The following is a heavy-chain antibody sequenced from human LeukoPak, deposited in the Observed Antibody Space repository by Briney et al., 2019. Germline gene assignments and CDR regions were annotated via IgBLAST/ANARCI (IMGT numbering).Heavy chain of an antibody. J-gene: IGHJ6*03. CDR1: GGTFSSYA. D-gene: IGHD2-15*01. V-gene: IGHV1-69*13. CDR2: IIPIFGTA. CDR3: ARDGSNLGYCSGGSCPGYYYMDV. Sequence: SVKVSCKASGGTFSSYAISWVRQAPGQGLEWMGGIIPIFGTANYAQKFQGRVTITADESTSTAYMELSSLRSEDTAVYYCARDGSNLGYCSGGSCPGYYYMDVWGKGTTVTISS.